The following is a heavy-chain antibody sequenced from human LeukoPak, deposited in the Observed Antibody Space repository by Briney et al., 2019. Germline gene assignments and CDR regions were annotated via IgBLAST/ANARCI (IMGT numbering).Heavy chain of an antibody. CDR2: INSDGSTT. CDR3: ARGHHYYDSSAYYY. D-gene: IGHD3-22*01. J-gene: IGHJ4*02. V-gene: IGHV3-74*01. Sequence: GGSLRLSCAASGFTFISYWMRWVRQAPGKGLVWVSRINSDGSTTSYAASVKGRFTISRDTAKNTLYLQMNSLRAEDTAVYCCARGHHYYDSSAYYYWGQGTLVTVSS. CDR1: GFTFISYW.